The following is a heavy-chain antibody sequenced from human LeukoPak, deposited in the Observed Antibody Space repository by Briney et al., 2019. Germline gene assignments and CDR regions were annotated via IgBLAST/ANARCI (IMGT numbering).Heavy chain of an antibody. J-gene: IGHJ4*02. CDR3: AKKWELSY. D-gene: IGHD1-26*01. CDR1: GFTFSSYG. CDR2: ISYDGSNK. Sequence: PGRSLRLSCAASGFTFSSYGMHWVRQAPGKGLEWVAVISYDGSNKYYADSVKGRFTISRDNSKNTLYLQMNSLRAEDTAVYYCAKKWELSYWGQGTLVTVSS. V-gene: IGHV3-30*18.